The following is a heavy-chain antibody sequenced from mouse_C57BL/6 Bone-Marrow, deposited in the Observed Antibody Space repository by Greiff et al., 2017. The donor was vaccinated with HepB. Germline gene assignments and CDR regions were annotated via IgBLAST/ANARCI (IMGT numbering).Heavy chain of an antibody. V-gene: IGHV1-55*01. Sequence: VQLQQSGAELARPGASVKLSCKASGYTFTSYGISWVKQRTGQGLEWIGDIYPGSGSTNYNEKFKSKATLTVDTSSSTAYMQLSSLTSEDSAVYYCALPYYYGSSYYFDYWGQGTTLTVSS. D-gene: IGHD1-1*01. CDR3: ALPYYYGSSYYFDY. CDR2: IYPGSGST. J-gene: IGHJ2*01. CDR1: GYTFTSYG.